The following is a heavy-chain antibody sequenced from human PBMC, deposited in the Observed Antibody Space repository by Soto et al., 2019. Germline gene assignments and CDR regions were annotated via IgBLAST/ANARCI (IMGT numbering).Heavy chain of an antibody. CDR1: GFTFSSYS. V-gene: IGHV3-21*01. CDR2: ISSANAYI. D-gene: IGHD2-15*01. CDR3: AKDQVVAAIYYSGMAV. J-gene: IGHJ6*02. Sequence: GGSLRVSCVASGFTFSSYSGNWVRQAPGVGLEWVSSISSANAYIYYADSVKGRFTISRDNSKNTLYLQMNSLRAEDTAVYYCAKDQVVAAIYYSGMAVWGQGTPVTVSS.